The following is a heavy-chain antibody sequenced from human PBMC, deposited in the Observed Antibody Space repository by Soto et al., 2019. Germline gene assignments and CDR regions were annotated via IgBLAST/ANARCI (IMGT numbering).Heavy chain of an antibody. J-gene: IGHJ4*02. CDR3: TTDFGKQQLVADY. D-gene: IGHD6-13*01. CDR1: GFTLRDYG. Sequence: GGSLRLSCAASGFTLRDYGMSWVRQAPGKGLEWVSAISAIGETTYYADSVRGRFTISRDDSKNTLYLQMNSLKTEDTAVYYCTTDFGKQQLVADYWGQGTLVTVSS. CDR2: ISAIGETT. V-gene: IGHV3-23*01.